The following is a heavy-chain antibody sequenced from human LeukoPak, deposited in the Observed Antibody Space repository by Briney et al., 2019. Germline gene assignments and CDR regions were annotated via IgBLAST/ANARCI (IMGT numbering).Heavy chain of an antibody. J-gene: IGHJ6*03. V-gene: IGHV4-4*07. D-gene: IGHD2-2*01. CDR2: IYTSGST. CDR1: GGSISSYY. Sequence: SETLSLTCTVSGGSISSYYWSWIRQPAGKGLEWIGRIYTSGSTNYNPSLKSRVTMSVDTSKNQFSLKLSSVTAADTAVYYCARDGTVVVVPAASDYYYYMDVWGKGTTVTVSS. CDR3: ARDGTVVVVPAASDYYYYMDV.